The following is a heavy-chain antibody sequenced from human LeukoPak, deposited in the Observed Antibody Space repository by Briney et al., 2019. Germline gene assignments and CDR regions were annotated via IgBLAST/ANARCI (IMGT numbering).Heavy chain of an antibody. CDR2: INPNSGDT. J-gene: IGHJ3*02. D-gene: IGHD1-26*01. CDR3: ARAVGAIAFDI. CDR1: GYTFTGYY. Sequence: ASVKVSCKASGYTFTGYYMHWVRQAPGQGLEWMGWINPNSGDTNYAQKFQGRVTMTRDTSISTAYMELSRLRFDDTAVYYCARAVGAIAFDIWGQGTMVTVSS. V-gene: IGHV1-2*02.